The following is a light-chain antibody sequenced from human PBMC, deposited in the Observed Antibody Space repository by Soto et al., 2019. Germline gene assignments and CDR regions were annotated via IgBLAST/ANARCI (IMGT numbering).Light chain of an antibody. J-gene: IGKJ2*01. Sequence: EILMRQSPASLSVSPGERATLSCRASQSVGNSLAWYQQIPGQAPRLLIYGASTRVTGIPARFSGSGSGTEFTLTITSLQSDDFAVYYCQQYKNWPEYTFGQGTKVDI. V-gene: IGKV3-15*01. CDR1: QSVGNS. CDR3: QQYKNWPEYT. CDR2: GAS.